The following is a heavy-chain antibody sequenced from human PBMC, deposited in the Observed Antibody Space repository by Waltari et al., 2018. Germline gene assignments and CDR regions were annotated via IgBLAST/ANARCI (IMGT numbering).Heavy chain of an antibody. CDR1: GGSFSGYY. J-gene: IGHJ4*02. Sequence: QVQLQQWGAGLLKPSETLSLTCAVYGGSFSGYYWSWIRQPPGKGLEWIGEINHSGSTNYNPSLKSRVTISVDTSKNQFSLKLSSVTAADTAVYYCVRGGAGYYGSGTLGYWGQGTLVTVSS. CDR2: INHSGST. V-gene: IGHV4-34*01. CDR3: VRGGAGYYGSGTLGY. D-gene: IGHD3-10*01.